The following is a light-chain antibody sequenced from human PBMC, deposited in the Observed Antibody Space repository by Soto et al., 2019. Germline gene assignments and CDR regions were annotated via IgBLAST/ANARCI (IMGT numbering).Light chain of an antibody. Sequence: DIVMTQSPLSLSVTPGEPASISCRSNQSLLYSTGHNYLDWYLQKPGQSPQLLIYMVSTRVSGVPGRFTGSGSGTDFTLTITNVEAEDVGVYYCMQARQTPPTFGQGTKV. CDR1: QSLLYSTGHNY. J-gene: IGKJ1*01. CDR3: MQARQTPPT. CDR2: MVS. V-gene: IGKV2-28*01.